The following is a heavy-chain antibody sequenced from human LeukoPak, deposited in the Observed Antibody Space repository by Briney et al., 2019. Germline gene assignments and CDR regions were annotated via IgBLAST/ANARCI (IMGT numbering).Heavy chain of an antibody. J-gene: IGHJ4*01. CDR2: ISSSSSYI. D-gene: IGHD4-17*01. CDR3: ARFPFYGDYTWFTFDY. V-gene: IGHV3-21*01. CDR1: GFTFSSHS. Sequence: PGGSLRLSCAASGFTFSSHSMNWVRQAPGKGLEWVSSISSSSSYIYYADSVKGRFTISRDNAKNSLYLQMNSLRAEDTAVYYCARFPFYGDYTWFTFDYWGQGTLVTVSS.